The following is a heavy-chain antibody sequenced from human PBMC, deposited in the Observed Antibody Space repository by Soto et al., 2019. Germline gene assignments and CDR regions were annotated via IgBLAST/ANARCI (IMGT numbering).Heavy chain of an antibody. Sequence: EVQLLESGGGLVQPGGSLTLSCAASGFTFRNYGMSWVRQAPGKGLEWVSEISGSGDTTYYTDSVKGRFSTSRDNSKNTLYLQINSLRAEDTAVYYCITTITAGSIFDYWGQGTLVTVSS. D-gene: IGHD6-13*01. CDR1: GFTFRNYG. CDR3: ITTITAGSIFDY. CDR2: ISGSGDTT. J-gene: IGHJ4*02. V-gene: IGHV3-23*01.